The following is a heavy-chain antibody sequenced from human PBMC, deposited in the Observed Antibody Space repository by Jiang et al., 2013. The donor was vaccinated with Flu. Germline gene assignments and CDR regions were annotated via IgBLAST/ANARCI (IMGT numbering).Heavy chain of an antibody. CDR1: GGSISSYY. CDR2: IYYSGST. Sequence: GPGLVKPSETLSLTCTVSGGSISSYYWSWIRQPPGKGLEWIGYIYYSGSTNYNPSLKSRVTISVDTSKNQFSLKLSSVTAADTAVYYCARDRGSSTSLGYWGQGTLVT. D-gene: IGHD6-6*01. CDR3: ARDRGSSTSLGY. V-gene: IGHV4-59*13. J-gene: IGHJ4*02.